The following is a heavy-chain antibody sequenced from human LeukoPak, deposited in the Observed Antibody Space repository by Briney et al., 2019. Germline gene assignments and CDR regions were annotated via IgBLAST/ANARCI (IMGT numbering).Heavy chain of an antibody. CDR1: GFTLDDFG. CDR3: AKEKGANWDPFDY. J-gene: IGHJ4*02. Sequence: PGGSLRLSCATSGFTLDDFGMAWVRQVPGKGPEWVSGINWNGETIAYRDSVKGRFTISRDSARRSVYLQMNSLRDEDTALYYCAKEKGANWDPFDYWGRGTLVIVSS. D-gene: IGHD7-27*01. CDR2: INWNGETI. V-gene: IGHV3-20*04.